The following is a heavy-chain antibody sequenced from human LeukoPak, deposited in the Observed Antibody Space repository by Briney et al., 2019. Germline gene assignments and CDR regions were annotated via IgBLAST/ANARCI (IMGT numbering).Heavy chain of an antibody. Sequence: GRSLRLSCAASGFTFSNYGMHWVRQAPGKGLEWAAVISYDESDKYYADSVKRRFTISRDNSKNTLYLQMNSLRPEDTAVYYCAKGVVAATNAAYYGMDVWGQGTTVTVSS. CDR1: GFTFSNYG. CDR2: ISYDESDK. J-gene: IGHJ6*02. D-gene: IGHD2-15*01. CDR3: AKGVVAATNAAYYGMDV. V-gene: IGHV3-30*18.